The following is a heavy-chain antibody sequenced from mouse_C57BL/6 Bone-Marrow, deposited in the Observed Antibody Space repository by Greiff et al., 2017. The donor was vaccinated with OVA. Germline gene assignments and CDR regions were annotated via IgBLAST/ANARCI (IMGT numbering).Heavy chain of an antibody. CDR2: INPYNGGT. CDR1: GYTFTDYY. Sequence: EVQLQQSGPVLVKPGASVKMSCKASGYTFTDYYMNWVKQSHGKSLEWIGVINPYNGGTSYNQKFKGKATLTVDKSSSTAYMELNSLTSEDSAVYYCARVDGNWYFDVWGTGTTVTVSS. J-gene: IGHJ1*03. V-gene: IGHV1-19*01. CDR3: ARVDGNWYFDV. D-gene: IGHD2-3*01.